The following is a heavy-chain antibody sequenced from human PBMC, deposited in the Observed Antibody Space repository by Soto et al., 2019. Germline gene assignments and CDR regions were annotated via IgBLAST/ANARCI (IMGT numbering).Heavy chain of an antibody. J-gene: IGHJ4*02. CDR2: INAGNGNT. CDR3: ARDRYCSGGSCTPSCFDY. V-gene: IGHV1-3*01. Sequence: ASVKVSCKASGYTFTSYAMHWVRQAPGQRLEWMGWINAGNGNTKYSQKFQGRVTITRDTSASTAYMELSSLRSEDTAVYYCARDRYCSGGSCTPSCFDYWGQGTLVTVSS. D-gene: IGHD2-15*01. CDR1: GYTFTSYA.